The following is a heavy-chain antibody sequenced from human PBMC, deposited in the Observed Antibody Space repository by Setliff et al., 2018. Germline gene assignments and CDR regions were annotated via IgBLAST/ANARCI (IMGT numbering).Heavy chain of an antibody. J-gene: IGHJ6*04. CDR2: ISGSGITI. V-gene: IGHV3-11*04. Sequence: GGSLRLSCAAAGFSFSDYYMSWVRRAPGKGLEWISKISGSGITIYYADSVRGRFTISRDNAKNSLYLQMNSLRAEDTAVYYCARHLARGMQIFGVAPRFGYWGKGTTVTVSS. D-gene: IGHD3-3*01. CDR1: GFSFSDYY. CDR3: ARHLARGMQIFGVAPRFGY.